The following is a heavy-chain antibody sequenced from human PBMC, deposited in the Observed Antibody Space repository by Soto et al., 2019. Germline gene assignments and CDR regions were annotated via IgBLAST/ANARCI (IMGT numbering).Heavy chain of an antibody. CDR1: GGSISTNIYY. CDR3: ARHSHEDHGDPNWFGP. V-gene: IGHV4-39*01. CDR2: IYYTGNT. J-gene: IGHJ5*02. D-gene: IGHD4-17*01. Sequence: QVQLQESGPGLVWPSETLSLTCTVSGGSISTNIYYWGWIRQPPGKGLEWIGSIYYTGNTFYNPSLKSRVTLSVDTSENQFSLRLSSVTAADTAVYYCARHSHEDHGDPNWFGPWGQGTLVTVSS.